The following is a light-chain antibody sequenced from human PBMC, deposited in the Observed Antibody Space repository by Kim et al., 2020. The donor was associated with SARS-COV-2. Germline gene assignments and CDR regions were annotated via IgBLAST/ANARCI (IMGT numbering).Light chain of an antibody. J-gene: IGKJ1*01. Sequence: SPGERATLSCRASQSVSSYLAWYQQKPGQSPRLLIYDASNRATGIPARFSGSWSGTSFTLTISSLEPEDFAVYYCQQRSNWPPWTFGQGTKVEIK. CDR3: QQRSNWPPWT. CDR1: QSVSSY. V-gene: IGKV3-11*01. CDR2: DAS.